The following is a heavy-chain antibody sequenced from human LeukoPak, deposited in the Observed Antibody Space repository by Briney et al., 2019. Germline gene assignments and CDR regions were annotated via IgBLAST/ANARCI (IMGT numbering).Heavy chain of an antibody. CDR1: GFTFSSYA. Sequence: GGSLRLSCAASGFTFSSYAMSWVRQAPGKGLEWVSAISGSGGSTYYADSVKGRFTISRDNSKKTMYLQINSLRAEDTAVYYCARDRHCVNGLCHNSPGMDVWSRGTTVTVSS. CDR2: ISGSGGST. CDR3: ARDRHCVNGLCHNSPGMDV. J-gene: IGHJ6*02. D-gene: IGHD2-8*01. V-gene: IGHV3-23*01.